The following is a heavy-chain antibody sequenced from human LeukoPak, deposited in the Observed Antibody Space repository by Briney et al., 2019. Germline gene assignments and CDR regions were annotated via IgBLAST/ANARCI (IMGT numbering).Heavy chain of an antibody. V-gene: IGHV1-24*01. CDR1: GYTLTELS. Sequence: ASVKVSCKVSGYTLTELSMHWVRQAPGKGLVWMGGFDPEDGETIYAQKFQGRVTMTEDTSTDTAYMELSSLRSEDTAVYYCATKSRSYGAFDIWGQGTMVTVSS. D-gene: IGHD1-26*01. CDR2: FDPEDGET. CDR3: ATKSRSYGAFDI. J-gene: IGHJ3*02.